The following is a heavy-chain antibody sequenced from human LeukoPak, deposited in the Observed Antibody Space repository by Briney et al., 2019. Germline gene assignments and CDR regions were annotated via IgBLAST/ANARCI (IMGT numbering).Heavy chain of an antibody. J-gene: IGHJ4*02. D-gene: IGHD1-1*01. CDR2: IYPGDSDT. V-gene: IGHV5-51*01. CDR3: GRLTTPVLTDY. CDR1: GYTFTTYW. Sequence: GESLKISCKGSGYTFTTYWIGWVRQMPGKGLEWMGIIYPGDSDTRYSPSFQGQVTISADKSISTAYLQWSSLKASDTAMYYCGRLTTPVLTDYWGQGTLVTVSS.